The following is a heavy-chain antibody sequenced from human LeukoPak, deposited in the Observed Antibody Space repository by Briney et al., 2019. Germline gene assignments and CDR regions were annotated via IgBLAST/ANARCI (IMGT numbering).Heavy chain of an antibody. D-gene: IGHD2-15*01. CDR1: GLPFSSYW. Sequence: PGGSLRLSCAASGLPFSSYWMSWVRQAPGKGLEWVANIKPDGSEKNYVDSVRGRFTISRDNAKNSLSLQMHSLRAEDTAVYYCVRDNPRCCGVVPVNIDDFWSQGTLVTVSS. V-gene: IGHV3-7*01. J-gene: IGHJ4*02. CDR2: IKPDGSEK. CDR3: VRDNPRCCGVVPVNIDDF.